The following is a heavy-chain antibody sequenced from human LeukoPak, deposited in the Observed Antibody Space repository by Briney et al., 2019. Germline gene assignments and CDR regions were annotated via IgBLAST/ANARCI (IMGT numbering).Heavy chain of an antibody. V-gene: IGHV4-4*08. CDR1: GGSISSYY. CDR2: IYTSGTT. CDR3: ARRLGGRCDYFDY. J-gene: IGHJ4*02. D-gene: IGHD3-16*01. Sequence: NPSETLSLTCTVSGGSISSYYWSWIRQPPGKGLEWIGRIYTSGTTNYNPSLKSRVSISVDTSKNQFSLRLSSVTAADTAVYYCARRLGGRCDYFDYWGQGTLVTVSS.